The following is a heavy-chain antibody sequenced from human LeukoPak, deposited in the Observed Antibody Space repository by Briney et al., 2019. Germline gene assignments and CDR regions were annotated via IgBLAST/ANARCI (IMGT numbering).Heavy chain of an antibody. CDR2: ISYDGSNK. D-gene: IGHD3-22*01. J-gene: IGHJ4*02. CDR3: AIVNHYYDSSGLFDY. V-gene: IGHV3-30*03. Sequence: PGGSLRLSCAAYGFTFCSYGMHWVRQAPGKGLEWVAVISYDGSNKYYADSVKGRFTISRDNSKNTLYLQMNSLRAEDTAVYYCAIVNHYYDSSGLFDYWGQGTLVTVSS. CDR1: GFTFCSYG.